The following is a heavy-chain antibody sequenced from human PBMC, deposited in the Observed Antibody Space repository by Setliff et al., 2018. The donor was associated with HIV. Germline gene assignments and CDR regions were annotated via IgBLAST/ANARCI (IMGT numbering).Heavy chain of an antibody. J-gene: IGHJ4*02. D-gene: IGHD3-10*01. V-gene: IGHV4-61*09. CDR2: IYTGGSP. Sequence: TSETLSLTCTVSGGSISSGRYYWSWIRQPAGKGLEWIGHIYTGGSPNYNPSLMSRVTISIDTSKDQLSLKLSSVTAADTAVYYCARVGGFFGEARPPPDYWGQGALVTVPQ. CDR3: ARVGGFFGEARPPPDY. CDR1: GGSISSGRYY.